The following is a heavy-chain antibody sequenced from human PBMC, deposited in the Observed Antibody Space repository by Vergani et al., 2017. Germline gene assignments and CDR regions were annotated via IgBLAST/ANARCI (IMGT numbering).Heavy chain of an antibody. CDR2: ISAYNGNT. Sequence: QVQLVQSGAEVKKPGSSVKVSCKASGGTFSSYAISWVRQAPGQGLEWMGWISAYNGNTNYAQKLQGRVTMTTDTSTSTAYMELRSLRSDDTAVYYCARSDYLDSSGYIGYWGQGTLVTVSS. V-gene: IGHV1-18*01. CDR1: GGTFSSYA. J-gene: IGHJ4*02. D-gene: IGHD3-22*01. CDR3: ARSDYLDSSGYIGY.